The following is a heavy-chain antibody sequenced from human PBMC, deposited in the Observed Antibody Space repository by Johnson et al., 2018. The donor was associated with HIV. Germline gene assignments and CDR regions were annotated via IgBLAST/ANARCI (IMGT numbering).Heavy chain of an antibody. CDR3: ARDEAAVRMVANDAFDI. J-gene: IGHJ3*02. Sequence: QVQLVESGGGLVQPGGSLRLSCAASGFTFSSYAMHWVRQAPGKGLEWVAVISYDGSNKYYADSVKGRFTISRDNAKNSLYLQMNSLRAEDTAVYYCARDEAAVRMVANDAFDIWGQGTMVTVSS. D-gene: IGHD6-13*01. CDR1: GFTFSSYA. V-gene: IGHV3-30*04. CDR2: ISYDGSNK.